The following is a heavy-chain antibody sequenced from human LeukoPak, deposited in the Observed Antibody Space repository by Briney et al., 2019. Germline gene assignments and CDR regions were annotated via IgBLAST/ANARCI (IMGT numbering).Heavy chain of an antibody. Sequence: GGSLRLSCAASGFTFSSYSMNWVRQAPGKGLEWVSSISSSSYIYYADSVKGRFTISRDNAKNSLYLQMNSLRAEDTAVYYCASLRDGYNSWYFDYWGQGTLVTVSS. CDR2: ISSSSYI. J-gene: IGHJ4*02. V-gene: IGHV3-21*01. D-gene: IGHD5-24*01. CDR1: GFTFSSYS. CDR3: ASLRDGYNSWYFDY.